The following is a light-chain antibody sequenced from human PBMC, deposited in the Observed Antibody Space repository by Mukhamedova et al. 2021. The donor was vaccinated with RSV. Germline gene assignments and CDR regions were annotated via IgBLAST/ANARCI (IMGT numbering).Light chain of an antibody. V-gene: IGKV3-20*01. CDR3: QQYGSSPRFT. Sequence: ATLSCRASQSVSSSYLAWYQQKPGKAPRLLIYGASSRATGIPDRFSGSGSGTDFTLTISRLEPEDFAVYYCQQYGSSPRFTFGPG. CDR2: GAS. J-gene: IGKJ3*01. CDR1: QSVSSSY.